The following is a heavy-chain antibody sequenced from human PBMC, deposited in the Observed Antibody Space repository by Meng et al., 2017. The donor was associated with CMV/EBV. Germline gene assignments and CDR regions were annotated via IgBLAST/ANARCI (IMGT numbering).Heavy chain of an antibody. Sequence: QVPLVQSGAEVKKPGASVKVSCKASGYTFTSYGISWVRQAPGQGLEWMGWISAYNGNTNYAQKLQGRVTMTTDTSTSTAYMELRSLRSDDTAVYYCAAYPQTMVRGVALWGAFDYWGQGTLVTVSS. J-gene: IGHJ4*02. CDR1: GYTFTSYG. CDR2: ISAYNGNT. V-gene: IGHV1-18*01. CDR3: AAYPQTMVRGVALWGAFDY. D-gene: IGHD3-10*01.